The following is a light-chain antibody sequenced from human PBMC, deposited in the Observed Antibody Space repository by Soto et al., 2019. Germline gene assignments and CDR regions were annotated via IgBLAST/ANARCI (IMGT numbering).Light chain of an antibody. CDR1: QSVSSY. CDR2: DAS. J-gene: IGKJ5*01. Sequence: EIVLTQSPATLSSSPGERATLSCRASQSVSSYLVWYQQKPGQAPRLLIYDASNMATGIPARFSGSGSGTDFTLTISSLDPEDFAVYYCQQRSDWPITFGQGTRLEIK. V-gene: IGKV3-11*01. CDR3: QQRSDWPIT.